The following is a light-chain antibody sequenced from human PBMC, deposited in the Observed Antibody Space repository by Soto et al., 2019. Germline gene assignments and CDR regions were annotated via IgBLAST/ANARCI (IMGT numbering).Light chain of an antibody. Sequence: DIQMTQSPSTLSGSVGDRVTITCRASQTISSWLAWYQQKPGKAPKLLIYKASTLKSGVPSRFSGSGSGTEFTLTISSLQPDDFAPYYCQHYNSYSEAFGQRTKVELK. CDR3: QHYNSYSEA. V-gene: IGKV1-5*03. CDR1: QTISSW. CDR2: KAS. J-gene: IGKJ1*01.